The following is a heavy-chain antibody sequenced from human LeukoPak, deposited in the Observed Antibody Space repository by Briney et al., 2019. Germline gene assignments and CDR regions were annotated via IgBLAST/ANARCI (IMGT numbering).Heavy chain of an antibody. D-gene: IGHD2-15*01. V-gene: IGHV4-38-2*02. CDR3: ARDLYPSGGSWSPGWFDP. Sequence: SETLSLTCTVSGYSISSGCYWGWIRQPQGKGLEWIGSIYHSGSTYYNPSLKSRVTMSVDTSKNQFSLKLSSVTAADTAVYYCARDLYPSGGSWSPGWFDPWGQGTLVTVSS. CDR1: GYSISSGCY. J-gene: IGHJ5*02. CDR2: IYHSGST.